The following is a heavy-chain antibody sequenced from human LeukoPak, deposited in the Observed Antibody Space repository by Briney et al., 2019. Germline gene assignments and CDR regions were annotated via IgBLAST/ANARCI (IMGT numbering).Heavy chain of an antibody. D-gene: IGHD4-17*01. V-gene: IGHV3-23*01. CDR3: SKDPNGDYVGAFDM. CDR1: GLTFSNYA. Sequence: GGSLRLSCTASGLTFSNYATTWVRQAPGKGLEWFSSITGSGRGTYYADSVKGRFSVSRDNSQNTVFLHMNSLRADDTALYYCSKDPNGDYVGAFDMWGPGTMVTVSS. J-gene: IGHJ3*02. CDR2: ITGSGRGT.